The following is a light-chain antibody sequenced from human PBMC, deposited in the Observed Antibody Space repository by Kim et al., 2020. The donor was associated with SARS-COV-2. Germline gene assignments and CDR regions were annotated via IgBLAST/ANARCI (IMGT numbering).Light chain of an antibody. J-gene: IGLJ2*01. CDR1: SLRSYY. V-gene: IGLV3-19*01. Sequence: SSELTQDPAVSVALGQTVRITCQGDSLRSYYATWYQQKPRQAPFLVIYGRNNRPSGIPDRFSGSASGNTASLTISGAQAEDEAEYYFQSRDSCSDVVFG. CDR3: QSRDSCSDVV. CDR2: GRN.